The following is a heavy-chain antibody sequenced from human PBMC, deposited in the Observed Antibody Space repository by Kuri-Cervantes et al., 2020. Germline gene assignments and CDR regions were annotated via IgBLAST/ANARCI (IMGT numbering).Heavy chain of an antibody. CDR2: IYYTGST. CDR1: GGSISGYY. J-gene: IGHJ4*02. D-gene: IGHD1-7*01. Sequence: GSLRLSCTVSGGSISGYYWSWIRQPPGKGLEWIAYIYYTGSTNYNPSLKSRVTILVDTSKNQFSLRLTSVTAADTAIYYCARTGNSGYFDYWGQGAPVTVSS. V-gene: IGHV4-59*13. CDR3: ARTGNSGYFDY.